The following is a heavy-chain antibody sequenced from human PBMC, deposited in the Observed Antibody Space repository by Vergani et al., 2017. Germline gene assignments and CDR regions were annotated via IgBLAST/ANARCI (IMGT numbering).Heavy chain of an antibody. Sequence: QVQLQESGPGLVKPSQTLSLTCTVSGGSISSGDYYWSWIRQPPGKGLEWIGYIYYSGSTYYNPSLKSRVTIAVDTSKTKFSLKLSSVTAADTAVYYCARSLNMSGYYPQYYFDYWGQGTLVTVSS. CDR1: GGSISSGDYY. CDR3: ARSLNMSGYYPQYYFDY. D-gene: IGHD3-3*01. V-gene: IGHV4-30-4*01. J-gene: IGHJ4*02. CDR2: IYYSGST.